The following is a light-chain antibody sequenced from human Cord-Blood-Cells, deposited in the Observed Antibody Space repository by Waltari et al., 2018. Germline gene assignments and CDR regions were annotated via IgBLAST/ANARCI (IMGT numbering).Light chain of an antibody. Sequence: QYALTQPASVSGSPGQSSTISCTGTSSDVGSYNLVSWYQQHPGKAPKLMIYEGSKRPSGVSNRFSGSKSGNTASLTISGLQAEDEADYYCCSYAGSSTSYVFGTGTKVTVL. CDR3: CSYAGSSTSYV. J-gene: IGLJ1*01. CDR1: SSDVGSYNL. V-gene: IGLV2-23*01. CDR2: EGS.